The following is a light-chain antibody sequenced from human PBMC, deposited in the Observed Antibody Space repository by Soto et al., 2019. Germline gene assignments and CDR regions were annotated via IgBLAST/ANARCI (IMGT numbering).Light chain of an antibody. CDR3: GSYTTSSNYV. CDR2: DVS. Sequence: LTQPASVSGSPGQSITISCTGTISDVGSYNYVSWYQQYPGKAPKLMIYDVSTRPSGVSDRFSGSKSGNTASLTISGLRAEDEADYYCGSYTTSSNYVFGTGTKVTVL. J-gene: IGLJ1*01. CDR1: ISDVGSYNY. V-gene: IGLV2-14*03.